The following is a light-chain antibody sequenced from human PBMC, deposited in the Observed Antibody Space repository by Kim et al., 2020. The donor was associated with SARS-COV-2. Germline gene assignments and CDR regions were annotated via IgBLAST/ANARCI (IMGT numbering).Light chain of an antibody. Sequence: QSALTQPPSASGYPGQSVTISCTGTSSDVGGYNYVSWYQQHPGKAPKLMIYEVSKRPSGVPDRFSGSKSGKTASLTGSGLQAEDDADYYCSSYTGTNNVVFGGGTQLTVL. J-gene: IGLJ2*01. V-gene: IGLV2-8*01. CDR1: SSDVGGYNY. CDR3: SSYTGTNNVV. CDR2: EVS.